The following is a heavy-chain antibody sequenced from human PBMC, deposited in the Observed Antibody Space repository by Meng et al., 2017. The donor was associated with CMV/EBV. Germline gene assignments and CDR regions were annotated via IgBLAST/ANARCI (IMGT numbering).Heavy chain of an antibody. CDR2: IWYDGSNK. D-gene: IGHD6-13*01. V-gene: IGHV3-33*06. J-gene: IGHJ4*02. CDR3: AKVGYGSSWYYFDY. CDR1: GFTFSSYG. Sequence: GGPLRLSCAASGFTFSSYGMHWVRQAPGKGLEWVAVIWYDGSNKYYADSVKGRFTISRDNSKNTLYLQMNSLRAEDTAVYYCAKVGYGSSWYYFDYWGQGTLVTVSS.